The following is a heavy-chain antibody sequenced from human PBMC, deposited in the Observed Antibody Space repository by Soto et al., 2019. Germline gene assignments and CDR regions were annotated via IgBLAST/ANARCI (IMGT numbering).Heavy chain of an antibody. CDR3: ARSIVVVTAADY. J-gene: IGHJ4*02. CDR2: INAGNGNT. V-gene: IGHV1-3*01. Sequence: QVQIVQSGAEVKKPGASVNVSCKASGYTFTSYAMHWVRQAPGQRLEWMGWINAGNGNTKYSQKFQGRVTITRDTSASTAYMELSSLRSEDTAVYYCARSIVVVTAADYWGQGTLVTVSS. D-gene: IGHD2-21*02. CDR1: GYTFTSYA.